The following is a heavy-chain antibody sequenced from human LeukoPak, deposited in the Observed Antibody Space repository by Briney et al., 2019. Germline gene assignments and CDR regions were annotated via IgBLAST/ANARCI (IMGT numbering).Heavy chain of an antibody. CDR3: AKGGVTTSTRTQFDY. CDR1: GFTFSSYA. Sequence: PGGSLRLSCAASGFTFSSYAMSWVRQAPGKGLEWVSGISGSGGSTYYADSVKGRFTISRDNSKSMLYLQMNSLRAEDTAVYYCAKGGVTTSTRTQFDYWGQGTLVTVSS. D-gene: IGHD4-17*01. J-gene: IGHJ4*02. V-gene: IGHV3-23*01. CDR2: ISGSGGST.